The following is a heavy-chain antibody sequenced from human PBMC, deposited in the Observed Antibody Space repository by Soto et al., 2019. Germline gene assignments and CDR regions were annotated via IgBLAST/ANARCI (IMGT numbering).Heavy chain of an antibody. J-gene: IGHJ6*02. CDR1: GGSFSGFY. D-gene: IGHD2-2*01. Sequence: QVQLQQWGAGLLKPSETLSLTCAVYGGSFSGFYWSWIRQPPGKGLEWIGEINHSGSTNYNPSLKSRVTISVDTSKYQFSLKLSSVTAADTAVYYCARGLIVVVPAASYYYYGMDVWGQGTTVTVSS. CDR2: INHSGST. V-gene: IGHV4-34*01. CDR3: ARGLIVVVPAASYYYYGMDV.